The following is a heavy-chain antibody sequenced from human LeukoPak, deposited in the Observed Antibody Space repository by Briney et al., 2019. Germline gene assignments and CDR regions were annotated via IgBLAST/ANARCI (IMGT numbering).Heavy chain of an antibody. CDR1: GFTFSNYA. CDR2: ISGSGGTT. J-gene: IGHJ4*02. D-gene: IGHD2-15*01. CDR3: ARRGAALTY. V-gene: IGHV3-23*01. Sequence: GGSLRLSCAASGFTFSNYAMTWVRQAPGKGLEWVSDISGSGGTTYYADSEEGRFTISRDNSKNTVYLQMGSLRAEDTAVYYCARRGAALTYWGQGTLVTVSS.